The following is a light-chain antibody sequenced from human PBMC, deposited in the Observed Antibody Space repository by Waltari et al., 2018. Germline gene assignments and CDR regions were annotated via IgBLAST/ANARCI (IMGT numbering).Light chain of an antibody. V-gene: IGKV3-20*01. CDR1: QSVSRA. Sequence: EIVLTQSPGTLSLSLGERATLSCRASQSVSRALAWYQQKTGQAPRLLIYGASNRATGIPDRFSGSGSGTDFSLTISSLEPEDFAVYYCQHYLRLPATFGQGTKVEIK. J-gene: IGKJ1*01. CDR3: QHYLRLPAT. CDR2: GAS.